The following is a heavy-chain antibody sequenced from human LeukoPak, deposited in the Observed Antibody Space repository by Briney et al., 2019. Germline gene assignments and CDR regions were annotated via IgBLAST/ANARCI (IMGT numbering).Heavy chain of an antibody. J-gene: IGHJ3*02. Sequence: ASVKVSCKASGYTFTTYDINWVRQDTGQGLEWMGWMNPHSGNTGYAQKFQGRGTMTRNTSISTAYMELSSLRSEDTAGYCCAIESAFDIWGQGTMVTVSS. CDR2: MNPHSGNT. V-gene: IGHV1-8*01. CDR1: GYTFTTYD. CDR3: AIESAFDI.